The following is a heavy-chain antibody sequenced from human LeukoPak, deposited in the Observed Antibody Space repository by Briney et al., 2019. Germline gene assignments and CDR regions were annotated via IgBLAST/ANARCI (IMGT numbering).Heavy chain of an antibody. V-gene: IGHV4-4*07. CDR2: ISGSGVI. CDR1: GGPITTYY. D-gene: IGHD3-10*01. Sequence: SETLSLTCTVSGGPITTYYLSWIRQSAGMGLEWIGRISGSGVITYNPSLKSRVTISVDTSKNQFSLKLSSVTAADTALYYCAKHYMGSSYNHGLDCWGQGTLVTVSS. J-gene: IGHJ4*02. CDR3: AKHYMGSSYNHGLDC.